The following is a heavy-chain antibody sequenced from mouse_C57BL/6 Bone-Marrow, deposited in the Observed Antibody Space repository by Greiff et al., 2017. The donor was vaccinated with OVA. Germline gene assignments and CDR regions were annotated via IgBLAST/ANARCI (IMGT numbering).Heavy chain of an antibody. J-gene: IGHJ3*01. CDR3: TRDDGYYVKFAY. V-gene: IGHV5-9-1*02. CDR2: ISSGGDYI. Sequence: DVMLVESGEGLVKPGGSLKLSCAASGFTFSSYAMSWVRQTPEKRLEWVAYISSGGDYIYYADTVKGRFTISRDNARNTLYLQMSSLKSEDTAMYYGTRDDGYYVKFAYWGQGTLVTVSA. CDR1: GFTFSSYA. D-gene: IGHD2-3*01.